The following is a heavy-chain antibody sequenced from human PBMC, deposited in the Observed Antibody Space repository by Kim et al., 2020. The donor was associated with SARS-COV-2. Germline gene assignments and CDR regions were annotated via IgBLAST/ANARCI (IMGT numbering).Heavy chain of an antibody. CDR2: MTSGIFT. CDR1: EFTFSNYA. Sequence: GGSLRLSCAASEFTFSNYAMTWVRQAPGKGLEWVSSMTSGIFTYYADSVKGRFTISRDNSKNTLFLQMNSLRAEDTALYYCAKDRRRVGFGDNKGTAFDVWGQGTMVTVSS. J-gene: IGHJ3*01. D-gene: IGHD3-16*01. CDR3: AKDRRRVGFGDNKGTAFDV. V-gene: IGHV3-23*01.